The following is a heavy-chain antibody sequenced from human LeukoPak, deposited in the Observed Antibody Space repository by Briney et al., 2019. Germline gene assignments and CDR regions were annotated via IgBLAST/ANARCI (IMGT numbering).Heavy chain of an antibody. D-gene: IGHD2-15*01. CDR2: ISSSGDGI. CDR1: GFTFSYYD. J-gene: IGHJ4*02. Sequence: GGSLRLSCAASGFTFSYYDMNWVRQAPGKGLEWVSAISSSGDGIYYADSVKGRFTISRDNSKNTLFLQMNSLRAEDTAAYYCSRDAGYCSGGSCYPGQFDYWGQGTLVTVSS. V-gene: IGHV3-23*01. CDR3: SRDAGYCSGGSCYPGQFDY.